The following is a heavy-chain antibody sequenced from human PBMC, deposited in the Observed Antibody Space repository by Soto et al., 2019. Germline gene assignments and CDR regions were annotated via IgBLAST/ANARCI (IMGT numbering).Heavy chain of an antibody. V-gene: IGHV4-39*01. D-gene: IGHD3-22*01. Sequence: PSETLSLTCTVSGGSTSSSSYYWGWIRQPPGKGLEWIGSIYYSGSTYYNPSLKSRVTISVDTSKNQFSLKLSSVTAADTAVYYCARRLYYDSSGFEGGGMDVWGQGTTVT. J-gene: IGHJ6*02. CDR1: GGSTSSSSYY. CDR2: IYYSGST. CDR3: ARRLYYDSSGFEGGGMDV.